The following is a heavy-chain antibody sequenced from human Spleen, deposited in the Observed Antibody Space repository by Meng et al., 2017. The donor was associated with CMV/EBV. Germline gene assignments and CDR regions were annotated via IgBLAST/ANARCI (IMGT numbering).Heavy chain of an antibody. CDR3: TRGVTTVASGPPVGYFDI. CDR2: TDPNSGGT. CDR1: GYIFTDYY. Sequence: ASVKVSCKTSGYIFTDYYIYWMRQAPGQGLEWVGWTDPNSGGTKYARKFQGRVTMTRDTSTTTAFMEVTSLKSDDTAVFFCTRGVTTVASGPPVGYFDIWGQGTMVTVSS. V-gene: IGHV1-2*02. D-gene: IGHD4-23*01. J-gene: IGHJ3*02.